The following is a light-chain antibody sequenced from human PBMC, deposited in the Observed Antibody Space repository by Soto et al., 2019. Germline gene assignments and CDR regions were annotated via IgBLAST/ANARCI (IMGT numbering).Light chain of an antibody. CDR1: QSITTY. J-gene: IGKJ4*01. V-gene: IGKV1-39*01. CDR3: QQIYSAPLT. Sequence: DIQMTQSPSSLSASVGDRVTITCRASQSITTYLNWYRQKPGKAPKLLIYAASSLQSGVPSRFSGRGSETEFTLSISSLQHEDFATYFCQQIYSAPLTFGGGTKVEIK. CDR2: AAS.